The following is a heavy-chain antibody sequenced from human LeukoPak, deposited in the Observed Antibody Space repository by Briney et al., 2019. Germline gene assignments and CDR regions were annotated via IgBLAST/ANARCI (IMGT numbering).Heavy chain of an antibody. CDR2: INHSGST. J-gene: IGHJ3*02. CDR1: GGSFSGYY. D-gene: IGHD3-22*01. V-gene: IGHV4-34*01. Sequence: PSETLSLTCAVYGGSFSGYYWSWIRQPPGKGLEWIGEINHSGSTYYNPSLKSRVTISVDTSKNQFSLKLSSVTAADTAVYYCARQPRPRITMIVVVIDAFDIWGQGTMVTVSS. CDR3: ARQPRPRITMIVVVIDAFDI.